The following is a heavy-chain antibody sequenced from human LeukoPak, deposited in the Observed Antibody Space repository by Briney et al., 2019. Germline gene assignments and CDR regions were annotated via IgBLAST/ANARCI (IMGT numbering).Heavy chain of an antibody. J-gene: IGHJ4*02. D-gene: IGHD3-9*01. CDR3: AREDILTGYFDY. CDR2: MNPNSGNT. CDR1: GYTFTSYD. Sequence: ASVKVSCKASGYTFTSYDINWVRQATGQGLEWMGWMNPNSGNTGYAQKFQGRVTMTRNTSISTAYMELRSLRSDDTAVYYCAREDILTGYFDYWGQGTLVTVSS. V-gene: IGHV1-8*01.